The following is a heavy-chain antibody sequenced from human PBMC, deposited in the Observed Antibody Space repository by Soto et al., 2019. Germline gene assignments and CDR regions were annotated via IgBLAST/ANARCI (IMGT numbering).Heavy chain of an antibody. CDR2: IIPIFGTA. D-gene: IGHD3-22*01. V-gene: IGHV1-69*01. CDR3: ARSRHYYDSSGYYLYFDY. J-gene: IGHJ4*02. Sequence: QVQLVQSGAEVKKPGSSVKVSCKASGGTFSSYAISWVRQAPGQGLEWMGGIIPIFGTANYAQKFQGRVTITADESTSTAYMELSSLRSEDTAVYYCARSRHYYDSSGYYLYFDYWGQGPLVTVSS. CDR1: GGTFSSYA.